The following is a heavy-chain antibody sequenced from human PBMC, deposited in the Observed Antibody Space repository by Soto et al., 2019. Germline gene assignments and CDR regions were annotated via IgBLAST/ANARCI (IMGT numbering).Heavy chain of an antibody. CDR3: AKDGVLRYFDWLISWFDP. J-gene: IGHJ5*02. Sequence: GGSLRLSCAASGFTFSNAWMNWVRQAPGKGLEWVSAISGSGGSTYYADSVEGRFTISRDNSKNTLYLQMNSLRAEDTAVYYCAKDGVLRYFDWLISWFDPWGQGTLVTVSS. CDR1: GFTFSNAW. CDR2: ISGSGGST. D-gene: IGHD3-9*01. V-gene: IGHV3-23*01.